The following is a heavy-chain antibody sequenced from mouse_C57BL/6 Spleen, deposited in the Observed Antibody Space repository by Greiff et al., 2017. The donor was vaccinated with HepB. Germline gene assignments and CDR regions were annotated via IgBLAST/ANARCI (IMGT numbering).Heavy chain of an antibody. V-gene: IGHV1-64*01. CDR1: GYTFTSDW. D-gene: IGHD2-4*01. CDR3: ARGTMITPFAY. J-gene: IGHJ3*01. Sequence: QVQLQQPGAELVKPGASVKLSCKASGYTFTSDWMHWVKQRPGQGLEWIGMIHPNSGSTNYNEKFKSKATLTVDKSSSPAYMQLGSLTSEDSAVYYCARGTMITPFAYWGQGTLVTVAA. CDR2: IHPNSGST.